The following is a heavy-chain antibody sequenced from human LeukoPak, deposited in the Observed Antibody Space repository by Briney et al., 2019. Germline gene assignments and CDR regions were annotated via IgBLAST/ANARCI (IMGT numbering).Heavy chain of an antibody. CDR1: GFMFSDYY. CDR3: AKGYHYYFDY. J-gene: IGHJ4*02. CDR2: ISSSGSTI. Sequence: GGSLRLSCAASGFMFSDYYMNWIRQAPGKGLEWVSYISSSGSTIYYADSVKGRFAISRDNSKNTLYLQMNSLRAEDTAVYYCAKGYHYYFDYWGQGTLVTVSS. D-gene: IGHD2-15*01. V-gene: IGHV3-11*01.